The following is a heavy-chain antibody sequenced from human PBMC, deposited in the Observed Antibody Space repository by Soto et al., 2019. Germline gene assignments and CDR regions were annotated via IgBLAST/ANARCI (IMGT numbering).Heavy chain of an antibody. CDR2: IYYSGST. V-gene: IGHV4-59*01. Sequence: QVQLQESGPGLVKPSETLSLTCTVSGGSISSYYWSWIRQPPGKGLEWIGYIYYSGSTNYNPSLKSXGTXSXVTSKNQFSLKLSSVTAADTAVYYCARGAYSSGWGYWGQGTLVTVSS. CDR1: GGSISSYY. CDR3: ARGAYSSGWGY. J-gene: IGHJ4*02. D-gene: IGHD6-19*01.